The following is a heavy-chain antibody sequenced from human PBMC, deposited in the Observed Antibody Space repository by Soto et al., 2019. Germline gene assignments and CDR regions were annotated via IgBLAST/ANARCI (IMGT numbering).Heavy chain of an antibody. Sequence: GGSLRLSCAASGFTFSSYSMNWVRQAPGKGLEWVSYISSSSSTMYYADSVKGRFTIPRDNSKSTLYLQMNSLRAEDTAIYYCANLNQGYCSGGSCLPPSRDYWGQGTLVTVSS. CDR2: ISSSSSTM. V-gene: IGHV3-48*01. D-gene: IGHD2-15*01. J-gene: IGHJ4*02. CDR3: ANLNQGYCSGGSCLPPSRDY. CDR1: GFTFSSYS.